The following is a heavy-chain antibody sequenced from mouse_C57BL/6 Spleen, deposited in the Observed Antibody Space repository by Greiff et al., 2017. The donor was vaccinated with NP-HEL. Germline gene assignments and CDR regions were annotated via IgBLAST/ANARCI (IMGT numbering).Heavy chain of an antibody. V-gene: IGHV1-4*01. Sequence: VQLQESGAELARPGASVKMSCKASGYTFTSYTMHWVKQRPGQGLEWIGYINPSSGYTKYNQKFKDKATLTADKSSSTAYMQLSSLTSEDSAVYYCASTGRDPWFAYWGQGTLVTVSA. D-gene: IGHD4-1*02. CDR3: ASTGRDPWFAY. CDR1: GYTFTSYT. CDR2: INPSSGYT. J-gene: IGHJ3*01.